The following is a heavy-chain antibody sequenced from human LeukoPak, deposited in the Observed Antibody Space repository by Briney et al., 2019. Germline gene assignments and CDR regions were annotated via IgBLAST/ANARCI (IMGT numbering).Heavy chain of an antibody. V-gene: IGHV3-7*01. CDR3: AGRSVAYSYDSSGYSPVYYFDY. CDR1: GFTFSNYW. D-gene: IGHD3-22*01. J-gene: IGHJ4*02. CDR2: IKQDKSAK. Sequence: GGSLRLSCAASGFTFSNYWVSWVRQAPGKWLEWVANIKQDKSAKYYVDSVKSRFTISTDNDKNSLYLQMNSLRAEDTAVYSCAGRSVAYSYDSSGYSPVYYFDYWGQGTLVTVSS.